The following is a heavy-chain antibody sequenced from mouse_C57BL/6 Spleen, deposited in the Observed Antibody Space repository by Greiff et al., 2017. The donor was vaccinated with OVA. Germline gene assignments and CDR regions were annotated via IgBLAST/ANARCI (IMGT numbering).Heavy chain of an antibody. CDR1: GYTFTSYG. CDR2: IYPRSGNT. Sequence: QVQLQQSGAELVRPGASVKLSCKASGYTFTSYGISWVKQSTGKGLEWIGEIYPRSGNTYYNEKFKGKATLTVAKSSSTAYMQLRSLTSDDSAVYFCARWKNDYGYYDPDYWGQGTTLTVSS. V-gene: IGHV1-81*01. CDR3: ARWKNDYGYYDPDY. D-gene: IGHD2-3*01. J-gene: IGHJ2*01.